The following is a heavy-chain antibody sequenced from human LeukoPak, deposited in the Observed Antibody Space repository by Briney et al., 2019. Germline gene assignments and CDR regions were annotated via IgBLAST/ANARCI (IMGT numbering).Heavy chain of an antibody. D-gene: IGHD6-13*01. V-gene: IGHV4-39*01. CDR3: ARGPRGSSSWYYYYYYGMDV. CDR2: INYRGST. J-gene: IGHJ6*02. Sequence: PSETLSLTCSVSGGSIYSNSFYWGWIRQPPGKGLEWIGSINYRGSTYYNPSLESRVTISVDTSKNQFSLKMSSVTAADTAVYYCARGPRGSSSWYYYYYYGMDVWGQGTTVTVSS. CDR1: GGSIYSNSFY.